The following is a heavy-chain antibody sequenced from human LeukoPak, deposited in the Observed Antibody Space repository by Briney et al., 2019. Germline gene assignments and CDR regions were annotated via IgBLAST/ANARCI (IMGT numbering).Heavy chain of an antibody. D-gene: IGHD3-22*01. CDR2: IYYSGST. J-gene: IGHJ5*02. CDR3: ARPNAVNYDSSGYYYGWFDP. Sequence: KPSETLSLTCTVSGGSISSSSYYWGWIRQPPGKGLEWIGSIYYSGSTYYNPSLKSRVTISVDTSKNQFSLKLSSVTAADTAVYYCARPNAVNYDSSGYYYGWFDPWGQGTLVTVSS. V-gene: IGHV4-39*01. CDR1: GGSISSSSYY.